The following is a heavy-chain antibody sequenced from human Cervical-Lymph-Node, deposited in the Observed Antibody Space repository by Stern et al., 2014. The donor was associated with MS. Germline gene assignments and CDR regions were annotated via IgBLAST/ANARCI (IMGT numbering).Heavy chain of an antibody. D-gene: IGHD1-1*01. CDR1: GFTVRRDY. Sequence: EVQLVESGGGVIQPGGSLRLSCTASGFTVRRDYMTWVRQAPGKGLEWVSLITNVGSTFYTDSVKGRFTISRDDSKNTFYLHMTSLRAEDTAMYYCARDTSSPERSDWWGQGTLVTVSS. CDR3: ARDTSSPERSDW. V-gene: IGHV3-53*01. CDR2: ITNVGST. J-gene: IGHJ4*02.